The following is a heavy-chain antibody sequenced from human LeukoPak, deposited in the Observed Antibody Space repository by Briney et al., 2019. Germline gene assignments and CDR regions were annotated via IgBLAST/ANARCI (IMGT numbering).Heavy chain of an antibody. Sequence: GGSLRLSCVVSGFNFSRYSMNWVRQAPGKGLEWVSYISSSSSTIYYADSVKGRFTISRDNAKNSLYVQMNSLRAEDTAVYYCARAPYYYDSSGYRNYYYYYYGMDVWGQGTTVTVSS. CDR2: ISSSSSTI. D-gene: IGHD3-22*01. V-gene: IGHV3-48*01. CDR3: ARAPYYYDSSGYRNYYYYYYGMDV. J-gene: IGHJ6*02. CDR1: GFNFSRYS.